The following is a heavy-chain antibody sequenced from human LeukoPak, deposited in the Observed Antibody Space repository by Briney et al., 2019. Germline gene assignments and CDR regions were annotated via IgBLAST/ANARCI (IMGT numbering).Heavy chain of an antibody. J-gene: IGHJ4*02. CDR3: AMDYDILTGHTTMHV. V-gene: IGHV3-30*03. D-gene: IGHD3-9*01. CDR1: GFTFGSYG. Sequence: GGSLRLSCAASGFTFGSYGMHWVRQAPGKGLEWVAVISYDGSNKYYADSVKGRFTISRDNSKNTLYLQMNSLRAEDTAVYYCAMDYDILTGHTTMHVWGQGTLVTVSS. CDR2: ISYDGSNK.